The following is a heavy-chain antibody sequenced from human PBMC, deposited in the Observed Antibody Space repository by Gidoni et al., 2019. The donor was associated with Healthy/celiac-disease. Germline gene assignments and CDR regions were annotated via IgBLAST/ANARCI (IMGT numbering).Heavy chain of an antibody. J-gene: IGHJ4*02. CDR3: ARDSLCACGLERAAAGTRLCY. Sequence: QLQLLQSGAEVKKPGASVKVSCTASGYTFTSSGTSWVRQAPGQGLEWMGWISAYNGNTNYAQKLQGRVTMTTDTSTSTAYMELRSLRSDDTAVYYCARDSLCACGLERAAAGTRLCYWGQGTLVTVSS. D-gene: IGHD6-13*01. V-gene: IGHV1-18*01. CDR2: ISAYNGNT. CDR1: GYTFTSSG.